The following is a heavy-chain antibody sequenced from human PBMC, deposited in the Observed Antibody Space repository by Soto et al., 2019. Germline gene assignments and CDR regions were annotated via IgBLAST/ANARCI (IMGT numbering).Heavy chain of an antibody. J-gene: IGHJ4*02. CDR2: IYWDDDK. CDR3: AHMPDVWGSYRYYFYY. V-gene: IGHV2-5*02. Sequence: QITLKESGPTLVKPTQTLTLTCTFSGFSLSTSGVGVGWIRQPPGKALERLALIYWDDDKRYRPSLKSRLTITKDTSKNEVVLTMTNMDPVDTATYYCAHMPDVWGSYRYYFYYWGQGTLVTVSS. CDR1: GFSLSTSGVG. D-gene: IGHD3-16*01.